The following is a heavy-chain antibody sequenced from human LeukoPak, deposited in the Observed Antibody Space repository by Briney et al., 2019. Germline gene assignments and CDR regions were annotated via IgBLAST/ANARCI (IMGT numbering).Heavy chain of an antibody. Sequence: TLSVTCTGYGCSIRRGLYHWSWIRRPAGEGLEWVGRIYTSGSTNYNPSLKSRVIISVDTSKNQSSLKLSSVPAADTAVYYCARDRVEGEKQYAFDIWGQGTTVTVSS. CDR1: GCSIRRGLYH. D-gene: IGHD3-16*01. J-gene: IGHJ3*02. V-gene: IGHV4-61*02. CDR3: ARDRVEGEKQYAFDI. CDR2: IYTSGST.